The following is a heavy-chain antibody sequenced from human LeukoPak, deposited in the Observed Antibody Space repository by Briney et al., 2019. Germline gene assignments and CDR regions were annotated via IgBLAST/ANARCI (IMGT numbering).Heavy chain of an antibody. CDR2: INHVGST. CDR1: GGSFSGYY. D-gene: IGHD2-15*01. CDR3: ATILGYCSGGSCYRSDDAFDI. V-gene: IGHV4-34*01. J-gene: IGHJ3*02. Sequence: SETLSLTCAVYGGSFSGYYWSWIRQPPGKGVEWIGEINHVGSTNYNPSLKSRVTISVDTSKNQFSLKLSSVTAADTAVYYCATILGYCSGGSCYRSDDAFDIWGQGTMVTVSS.